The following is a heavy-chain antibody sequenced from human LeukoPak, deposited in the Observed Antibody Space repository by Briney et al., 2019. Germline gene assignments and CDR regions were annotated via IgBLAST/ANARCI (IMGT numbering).Heavy chain of an antibody. J-gene: IGHJ5*02. CDR3: ARGHTIFGVGNWFDP. D-gene: IGHD3-3*01. CDR1: GNSISSGDNY. CDR2: IYTSGST. Sequence: SETLSLTCTVSGNSISSGDNYWSWIRQPAGEGLEWIGRIYTSGSTNYNPSLKSRVTISVDTSKNQFSLKLSSVTAADTAVYYCARGHTIFGVGNWFDPWGQGTLVTVSS. V-gene: IGHV4-61*02.